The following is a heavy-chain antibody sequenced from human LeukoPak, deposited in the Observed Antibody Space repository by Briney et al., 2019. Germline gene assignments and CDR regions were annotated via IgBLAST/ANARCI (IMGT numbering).Heavy chain of an antibody. V-gene: IGHV1-46*01. CDR3: ARDYDYVWGSYRGRFFDL. CDR2: INPSVDSI. J-gene: IGHJ2*01. CDR1: GYTFTSYY. D-gene: IGHD3-16*02. Sequence: VASVKVSCKASGYTFTSYYLHWVRQAPGQGLEWMGIINPSVDSISYAQKFQGRVTMTRDTSTSTVYMELSSLRSEDTAVYYCARDYDYVWGSYRGRFFDLWGRGTLVTASS.